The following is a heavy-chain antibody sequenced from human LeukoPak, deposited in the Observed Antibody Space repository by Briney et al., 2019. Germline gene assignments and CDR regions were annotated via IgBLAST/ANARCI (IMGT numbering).Heavy chain of an antibody. CDR3: ARVGEQSRGIHIVVVTALDY. CDR2: IYYSGNT. V-gene: IGHV4-39*07. Sequence: SETLSLTCTVSGDSISSSKKYWGWVRQPPGKGLEWIGSIYYSGNTYYNPSLKSRVTISLDTSRNQFSLRLSSVTAADTAVYYCARVGEQSRGIHIVVVTALDYWGQGTLVTVSS. J-gene: IGHJ4*02. D-gene: IGHD2-21*02. CDR1: GDSISSSKKY.